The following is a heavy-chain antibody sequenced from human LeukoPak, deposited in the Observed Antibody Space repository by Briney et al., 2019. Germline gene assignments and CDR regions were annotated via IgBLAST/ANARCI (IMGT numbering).Heavy chain of an antibody. J-gene: IGHJ4*02. CDR2: ISYDGSKK. CDR3: AKRYFDWLNFDY. Sequence: PGGALRLSCAASGFTFSSYGMHWVRQAPGKGLEWVAVISYDGSKKYYADSVKGPFTISRDNSKNTLYLQMNSLRAEDTAVYYCAKRYFDWLNFDYWGQGTLVTVSS. D-gene: IGHD3-9*01. CDR1: GFTFSSYG. V-gene: IGHV3-30*18.